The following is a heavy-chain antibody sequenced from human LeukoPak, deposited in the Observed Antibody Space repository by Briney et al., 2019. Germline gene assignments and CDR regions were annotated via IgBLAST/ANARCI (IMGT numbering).Heavy chain of an antibody. Sequence: GGSLRLSCAASRFTFSNYWMAWVRQAPGKGLEWVANIKDDGSETYYVASVKGRFTISRDNSKNTLYLQMNSLRAEDAAVYYCAILPVPAAINYFDYWGQGTLVTVSS. J-gene: IGHJ4*02. CDR3: AILPVPAAINYFDY. V-gene: IGHV3-7*03. CDR1: RFTFSNYW. CDR2: IKDDGSET. D-gene: IGHD2-2*01.